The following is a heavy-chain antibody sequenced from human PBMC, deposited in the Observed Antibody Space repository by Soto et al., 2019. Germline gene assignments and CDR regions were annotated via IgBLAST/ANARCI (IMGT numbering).Heavy chain of an antibody. CDR1: GGSFSGYY. CDR3: ATMAIPYYYDSSGYFQ. Sequence: SETLSLTCAVYGGSFSGYYWSWIRQPPGKGLEWIGEINHSGSTNYNPSLKSRVTISVDTSKNQFSLKLSSVTAADTAVYYCATMAIPYYYDSSGYFQWGQGTLVTVSS. J-gene: IGHJ4*02. V-gene: IGHV4-34*01. CDR2: INHSGST. D-gene: IGHD3-22*01.